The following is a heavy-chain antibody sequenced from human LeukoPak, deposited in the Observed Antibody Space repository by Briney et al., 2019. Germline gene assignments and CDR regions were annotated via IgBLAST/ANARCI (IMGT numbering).Heavy chain of an antibody. D-gene: IGHD3-3*01. CDR3: ARWVPGVVGPHFDY. J-gene: IGHJ4*02. V-gene: IGHV3-33*01. CDR2: IWYDGSNE. CDR1: GFTFSNFG. Sequence: PGGSLRLSCAASGFTFSNFGMHWVRQAPGKGLELVAIIWYDGSNEYYADSVKGRFTISRDNSKNTLYLQMNSLRAEDTAVYYCARWVPGVVGPHFDYWGQGTLVTVSS.